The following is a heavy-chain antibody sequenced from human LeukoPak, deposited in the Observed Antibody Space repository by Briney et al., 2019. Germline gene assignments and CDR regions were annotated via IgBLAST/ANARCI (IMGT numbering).Heavy chain of an antibody. CDR3: ASSSRRSAKKVYNWIDP. V-gene: IGHV3-30*04. J-gene: IGHJ5*02. D-gene: IGHD6-13*01. CDR1: GFTFSSYS. CDR2: ISYDGSNK. Sequence: GRSLRLSCAASGFTFSSYSIHWVRQAPVKGLEWVAVISYDGSNKYYSDSVKGRFTISRDNSKNTLYVQMNSQRAEATAVYYCASSSRRSAKKVYNWIDPWGQGTLVTVSS.